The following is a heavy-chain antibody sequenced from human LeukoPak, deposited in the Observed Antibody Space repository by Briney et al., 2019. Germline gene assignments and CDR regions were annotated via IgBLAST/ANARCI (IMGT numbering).Heavy chain of an antibody. CDR3: ARDREFGY. CDR1: GGSISSYY. D-gene: IGHD3-10*01. V-gene: IGHV4-59*01. J-gene: IGHJ4*02. Sequence: SETLSLTXTVSGGSISSYYWSWIRQPPGKGLEWIGYIYNGGNTDYNPFLKSRVTISVDTSKNQFSLKLNSVTAADTAVYYCARDREFGYWGQGTLVTVSS. CDR2: IYNGGNT.